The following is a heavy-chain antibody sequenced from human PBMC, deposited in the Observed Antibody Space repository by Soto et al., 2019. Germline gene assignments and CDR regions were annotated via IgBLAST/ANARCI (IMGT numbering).Heavy chain of an antibody. J-gene: IGHJ4*02. CDR3: GYYRDSSARHVDF. D-gene: IGHD3-22*01. CDR2: IKSEANGGTT. V-gene: IGHV3-15*07. CDR1: GFSFSNAW. Sequence: GGSLRLSCAASGFSFSNAWMKWVRQAPGKGLEWVGRIKSEANGGTTDHAAAVKGRFIISRDDSKNMLFLQMDSLITEDSAVYYCGYYRDSSARHVDFWCQGTLVTVSS.